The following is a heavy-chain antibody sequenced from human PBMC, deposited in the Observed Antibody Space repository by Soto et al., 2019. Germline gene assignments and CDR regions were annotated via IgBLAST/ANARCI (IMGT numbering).Heavy chain of an antibody. J-gene: IGHJ4*02. CDR2: IYYSGST. Sequence: PSETLSLTCTVSGGSISSGGYYWSWIRQHPGKGLEWIGYIYYSGSTYYNSSLKSRVTMSLDTSKNQFSLKLSSVTAADTAVYYCTGSIIVGATTTFDYWGQGTLVTVSS. CDR1: GGSISSGGYY. D-gene: IGHD1-26*01. CDR3: TGSIIVGATTTFDY. V-gene: IGHV4-31*03.